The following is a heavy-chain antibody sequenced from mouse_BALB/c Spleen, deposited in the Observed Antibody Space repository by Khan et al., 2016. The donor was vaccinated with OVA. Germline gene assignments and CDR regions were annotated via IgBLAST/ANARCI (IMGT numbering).Heavy chain of an antibody. CDR1: GFTFSSYG. Sequence: DVQLVESGGGLVQPGGSRKLSCAASGFTFSSYGMHWVRQAPEKGLEWVAYISGDSNTIYYADTVKGRFTISRDNPKNTLFLQMTSLMSEYTARYYCATSYFYGYYFDYWGPGTTLTVSS. J-gene: IGHJ2*01. CDR3: ATSYFYGYYFDY. D-gene: IGHD1-1*01. CDR2: ISGDSNTI. V-gene: IGHV5-17*02.